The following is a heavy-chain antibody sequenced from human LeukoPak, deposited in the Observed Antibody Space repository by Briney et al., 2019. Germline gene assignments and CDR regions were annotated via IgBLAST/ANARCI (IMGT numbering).Heavy chain of an antibody. Sequence: ASVKVSCKASGYTFTDDYVHWVRQAPGQGLEWMGWINPNSGVTNYARKFQGRVTMTRDTSISTAYMELSRLRSDDTAVYYCARSPDILTGENFDYWGQGTLVTVSS. D-gene: IGHD3-9*01. CDR2: INPNSGVT. V-gene: IGHV1-2*02. CDR3: ARSPDILTGENFDY. J-gene: IGHJ4*02. CDR1: GYTFTDDY.